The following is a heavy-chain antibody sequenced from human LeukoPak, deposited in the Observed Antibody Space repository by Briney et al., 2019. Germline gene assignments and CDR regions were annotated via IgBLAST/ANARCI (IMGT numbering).Heavy chain of an antibody. Sequence: SETLSLTCTVSGGSISSYYWSWIRQPPGKGLEWIGYIYYSGSNNYNPSLKSRVTISVDTSKNQFSLKLSSVTAADTAVYYCASGRAYYDSSGYYPRGAFDIWGQGTMVTVSS. V-gene: IGHV4-59*01. CDR1: GGSISSYY. D-gene: IGHD3-22*01. J-gene: IGHJ3*02. CDR3: ASGRAYYDSSGYYPRGAFDI. CDR2: IYYSGSN.